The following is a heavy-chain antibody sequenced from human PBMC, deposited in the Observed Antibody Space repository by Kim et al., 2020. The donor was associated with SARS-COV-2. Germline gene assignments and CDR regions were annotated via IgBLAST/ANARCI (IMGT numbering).Heavy chain of an antibody. Sequence: GNKKYAQKPQGRVTLTTGTSTSTVYMELRSLRSDDTAVYYCARGLQGLDVWGQGTTVTVSS. CDR2: GNK. V-gene: IGHV1-18*01. J-gene: IGHJ6*02. CDR3: ARGLQGLDV.